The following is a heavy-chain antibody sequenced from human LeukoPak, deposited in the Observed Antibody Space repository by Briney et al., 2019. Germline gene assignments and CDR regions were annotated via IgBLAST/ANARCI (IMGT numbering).Heavy chain of an antibody. J-gene: IGHJ4*02. Sequence: GGSLRLSCTASGFTFSNAWMSWVRQAPGKGLEWVGRIKSKTDGGTTDYAAPVKGRFTISRDDSKNTLYLQMNSLRAEDTAVYYCARGSYYGSGSPVDYWGRGTLVTVSS. CDR1: GFTFSNAW. V-gene: IGHV3-15*01. CDR2: IKSKTDGGTT. CDR3: ARGSYYGSGSPVDY. D-gene: IGHD3-10*01.